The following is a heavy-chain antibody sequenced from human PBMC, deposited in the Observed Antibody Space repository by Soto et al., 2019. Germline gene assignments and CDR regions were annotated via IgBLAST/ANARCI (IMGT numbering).Heavy chain of an antibody. CDR3: ASNRDYIWFDP. CDR2: IYHSGFT. V-gene: IGHV4-4*02. Sequence: PSETLSLTCTVSSVSISSNNWWHWVRQPPGKGLQWIGEIYHSGFTNYNPSLKSRVILSLDKSKNQVSLKLSSVTAADTAVYYCASNRDYIWFDPWGQGTLVTVSS. CDR1: SVSISSNNW. D-gene: IGHD4-17*01. J-gene: IGHJ5*02.